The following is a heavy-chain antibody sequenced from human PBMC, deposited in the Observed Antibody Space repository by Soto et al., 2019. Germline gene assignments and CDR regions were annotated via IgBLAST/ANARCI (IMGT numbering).Heavy chain of an antibody. Sequence: QVQLQESGPGLVKPSETLSLTCTVSGGSIRSYYWTWIRPPPGKGLEWIGYIYYSGSTNYNPSLKSRATISVDTYKNQLSLKLSSVTAADTAVYYCAREGTTVDSYYYYGMDVWGQGTTVTVSS. CDR2: IYYSGST. V-gene: IGHV4-59*01. D-gene: IGHD1-1*01. J-gene: IGHJ6*02. CDR1: GGSIRSYY. CDR3: AREGTTVDSYYYYGMDV.